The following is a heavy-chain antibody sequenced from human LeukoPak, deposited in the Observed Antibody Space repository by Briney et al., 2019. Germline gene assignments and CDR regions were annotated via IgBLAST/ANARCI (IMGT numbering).Heavy chain of an antibody. Sequence: SETLSLTCSVSGGSIRSSSWYWGWIRQPPGKGLEWIGSIYYSGSTYYNPSLKSRVTISVDTSKNQFSLKLSSVTAADTAVYYCARGVIFGVVIIGNWFDPWGQGTLVTVSS. D-gene: IGHD3-3*01. CDR3: ARGVIFGVVIIGNWFDP. CDR2: IYYSGST. J-gene: IGHJ5*02. V-gene: IGHV4-39*01. CDR1: GGSIRSSSWY.